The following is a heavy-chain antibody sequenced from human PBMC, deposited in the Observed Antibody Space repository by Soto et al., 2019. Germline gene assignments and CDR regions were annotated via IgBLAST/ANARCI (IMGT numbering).Heavy chain of an antibody. D-gene: IGHD3-3*01. CDR1: GFTFSSYG. J-gene: IGHJ5*02. CDR2: ISYDGSNK. CDR3: AKDLLSYYDFERGAPSDWFDP. V-gene: IGHV3-30*18. Sequence: PGGSLRLSCAASGFTFSSYGMHWVRQAPGKGLEWVAVISYDGSNKYYADSVKGRFTISRDNSKNTLYLQMNSLRAEDTAVYYCAKDLLSYYDFERGAPSDWFDPWGQGTLVTVSS.